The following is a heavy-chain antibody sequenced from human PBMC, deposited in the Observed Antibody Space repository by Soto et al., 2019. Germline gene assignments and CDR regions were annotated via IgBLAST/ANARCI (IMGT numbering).Heavy chain of an antibody. CDR2: ISYDGSNK. J-gene: IGHJ6*02. D-gene: IGHD6-19*01. CDR3: AKDGLSSGWYDGYYYYYGMDV. Sequence: QVQLVESGGGVVQPGRSLRLSCAASGFTFSSYGMHWVRQAPGKGLEWVAVISYDGSNKYYADSVKGRFTISRDNSENTLYLQMNSLSAEDTAVYYCAKDGLSSGWYDGYYYYYGMDVWGQGTTVTVSS. CDR1: GFTFSSYG. V-gene: IGHV3-30*18.